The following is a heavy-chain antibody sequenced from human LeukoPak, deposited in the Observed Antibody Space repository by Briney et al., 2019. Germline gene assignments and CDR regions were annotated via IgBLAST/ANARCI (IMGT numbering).Heavy chain of an antibody. D-gene: IGHD3-22*01. CDR2: IYTSGST. V-gene: IGHV4-4*07. CDR1: GGSISSYY. J-gene: IGHJ4*02. Sequence: SETLSLTCTVSGGSISSYYWSWIRQPAGKGLEWIGRIYTSGSTNYNPSLKSRVTMSVDTSKNQFSLKLSSVTAADTAVYYCARGMAHYYDSSGYYLSPTAFDYWGQGTLVTVSS. CDR3: ARGMAHYYDSSGYYLSPTAFDY.